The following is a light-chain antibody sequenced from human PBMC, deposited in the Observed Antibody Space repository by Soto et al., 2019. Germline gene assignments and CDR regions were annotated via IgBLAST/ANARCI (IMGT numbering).Light chain of an antibody. J-gene: IGKJ1*01. CDR1: QTISGW. CDR3: QHYNSYSEA. CDR2: KAS. Sequence: EIQMTQSPSTLSGSVGDRVTITCRASQTISGWLAWYQQKPGKAPKLLIYKASTLKSGVPSRFSGSGSGTEFTLTISSLQPDDFATYYCQHYNSYSEAFGQGTKV. V-gene: IGKV1-5*03.